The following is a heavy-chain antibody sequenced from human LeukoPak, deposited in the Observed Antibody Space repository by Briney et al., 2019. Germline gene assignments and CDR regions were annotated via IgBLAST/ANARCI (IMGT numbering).Heavy chain of an antibody. CDR2: IYSGGST. D-gene: IGHD3-22*01. V-gene: IGHV3-66*01. Sequence: GGSLRLSCAASGFTVSSNYMSWVRQAPGKGLEWVSVIYSGGSTYYADSVKGRFTISRDNSKNTLYLQMNSLRAEDTAVYYCARDRGYYYDSSGYPRLQHWGQGTQVTVSS. CDR1: GFTVSSNY. J-gene: IGHJ1*01. CDR3: ARDRGYYYDSSGYPRLQH.